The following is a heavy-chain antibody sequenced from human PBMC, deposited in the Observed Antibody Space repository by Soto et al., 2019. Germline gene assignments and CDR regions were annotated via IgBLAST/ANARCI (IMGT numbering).Heavy chain of an antibody. J-gene: IGHJ5*02. V-gene: IGHV4-4*07. CDR1: VASLRGFY. CDR2: IYATGTT. Sequence: SETPSLTCTVSVASLRGFYWGWIRKAAGKGLEWIGRIYATGTTDYNPSLKSRVMMSVDTSKKQFSLKLRSVTTADTAVYYCVRDGTKTLRDWFDPWGQGISVTVSS. CDR3: VRDGTKTLRDWFDP. D-gene: IGHD1-1*01.